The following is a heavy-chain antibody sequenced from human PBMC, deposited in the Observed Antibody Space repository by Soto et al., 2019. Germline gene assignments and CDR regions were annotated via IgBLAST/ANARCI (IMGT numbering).Heavy chain of an antibody. V-gene: IGHV3-23*01. CDR3: AKDSLKNVYGDSLDY. CDR2: ISGSGGST. Sequence: EVQLLESGGGLVQPGGSLRLSCAASGFTFSSYAMSWVRQAPGKGLEWVSAISGSGGSTYYADSVKGRFTISRDKSKNPLYLQMNSLGAEDAAVYYCAKDSLKNVYGDSLDYWGQGTLVTVSS. D-gene: IGHD4-17*01. CDR1: GFTFSSYA. J-gene: IGHJ4*02.